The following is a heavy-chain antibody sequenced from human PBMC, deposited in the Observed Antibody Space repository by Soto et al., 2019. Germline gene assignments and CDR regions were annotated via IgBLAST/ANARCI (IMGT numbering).Heavy chain of an antibody. J-gene: IGHJ5*02. CDR1: GGSFSGYY. Sequence: QVQLQQWGAGLLKPSETLSLTCAIYGGSFSGYYWSWIRQPPGKGLEWIGEINHSGSNNYNPSLKVSVAMSRDTSNNHSSLKPSSVTAADRAVYYGAAAVARGWCDPWGQGTLVTVSS. CDR2: INHSGSN. V-gene: IGHV4-34*02. D-gene: IGHD6-19*01. CDR3: AAAVARGWCDP.